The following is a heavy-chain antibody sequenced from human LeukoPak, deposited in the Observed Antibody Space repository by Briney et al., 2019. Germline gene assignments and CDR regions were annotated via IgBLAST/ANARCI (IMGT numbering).Heavy chain of an antibody. Sequence: PGGSLRLSCAASGFTFSSYSMNWVRQAPGKGLEWVSSISSSSSYIYYADSVKGRFTISRDNSKNLLYLQMNSLRAEDTAIYYCARTVARIGYWGQGTLVTVSS. D-gene: IGHD4-23*01. V-gene: IGHV3-21*01. J-gene: IGHJ4*02. CDR3: ARTVARIGY. CDR1: GFTFSSYS. CDR2: ISSSSSYI.